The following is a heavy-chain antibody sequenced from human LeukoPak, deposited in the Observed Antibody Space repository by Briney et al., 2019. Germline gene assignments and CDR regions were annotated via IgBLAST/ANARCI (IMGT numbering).Heavy chain of an antibody. Sequence: PSETLSLTCTVSGGSVSSGSYYWSWIRQPPGKGLEWIVYIYYSVSTKYNPSLKSRVTTSIHTTKNQFSLMVSSVTAADTGVYYCARGRAAAGQNFLDYWGQGTLVTVSS. CDR2: IYYSVST. J-gene: IGHJ4*02. CDR1: GGSVSSGSYY. CDR3: ARGRAAAGQNFLDY. D-gene: IGHD6-13*01. V-gene: IGHV4-61*01.